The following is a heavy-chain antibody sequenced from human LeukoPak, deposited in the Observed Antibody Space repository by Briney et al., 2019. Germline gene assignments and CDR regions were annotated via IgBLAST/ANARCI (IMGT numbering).Heavy chain of an antibody. J-gene: IGHJ5*02. CDR1: GYTFTGYY. D-gene: IGHD6-19*01. CDR2: INPNSGGT. V-gene: IGHV1-2*02. Sequence: GASLKVSCKASGYTFTGYYMHWVRQAPGQGLEWMGWINPNSGGTNYAQKFQGRVTMTRDTSISTAYMELSRLRSDDTAVYYCAREPVVDVAGKLRRFDPWGQGTLVTVSS. CDR3: AREPVVDVAGKLRRFDP.